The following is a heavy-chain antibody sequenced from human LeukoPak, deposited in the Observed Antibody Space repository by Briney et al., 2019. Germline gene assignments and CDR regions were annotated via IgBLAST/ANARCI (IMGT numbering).Heavy chain of an antibody. V-gene: IGHV4-39*02. J-gene: IGHJ4*02. CDR1: GGSIRSSSYY. Sequence: SETLSLTCTVSGGSIRSSSYYWGWIRQPPGKGLKWIGSIYYSGSTYYNPSLKSRVTISVDTSKNQFSLKLSSVTAADTAVYYCAREDDWVDYWGQGTLVTVSS. CDR2: IYYSGST. D-gene: IGHD3-16*01. CDR3: AREDDWVDY.